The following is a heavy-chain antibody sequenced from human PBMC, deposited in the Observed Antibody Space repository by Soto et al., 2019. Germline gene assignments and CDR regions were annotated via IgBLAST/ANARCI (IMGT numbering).Heavy chain of an antibody. V-gene: IGHV3-33*01. D-gene: IGHD3-10*01. Sequence: QVQLVESGGGVVQPGRSLRLSCAASGFTFSSYGMHWVRQAPGKGLEWVAVIWYDGSNKYYADSVKGRFTISRDNSKNTLYLQMNSLRAEDTAVYYCARGRVRGPYYYYGMDVWGQGTTVTVSS. CDR3: ARGRVRGPYYYYGMDV. CDR2: IWYDGSNK. CDR1: GFTFSSYG. J-gene: IGHJ6*02.